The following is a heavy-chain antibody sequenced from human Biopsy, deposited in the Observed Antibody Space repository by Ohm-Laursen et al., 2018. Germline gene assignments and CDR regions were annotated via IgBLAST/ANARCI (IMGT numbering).Heavy chain of an antibody. CDR3: ATTTMDTSGWFGNYFDS. CDR1: GGSISGYH. J-gene: IGHJ4*02. D-gene: IGHD6-19*01. CDR2: IDYRGST. V-gene: IGHV4-59*08. Sequence: SETLSLTCPVSGGSISGYHWSWIRQPPGKGLEWIGYIDYRGSTKYNPSLRSRVTMSIDTSRNQFSLKLSSVTAADTAVYYCATTTMDTSGWFGNYFDSWGQETLVTVSA.